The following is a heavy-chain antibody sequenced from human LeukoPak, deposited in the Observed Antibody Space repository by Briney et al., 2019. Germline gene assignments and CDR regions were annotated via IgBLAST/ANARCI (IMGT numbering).Heavy chain of an antibody. CDR2: IYPGDSDT. CDR1: GYSFTSYW. D-gene: IGHD3-10*01. J-gene: IGHJ5*02. V-gene: IGHV5-51*01. CDR3: ARRGGSGSYWAGHNWFDP. Sequence: GESLKISCKGSGYSFTSYWIGWVRQMPGNGLEWMGIIYPGDSDTRYSPSLQGQVTISADKSISTAYLQWSSLRASDTAMYYCARRGGSGSYWAGHNWFDPWGQGTLVTVSS.